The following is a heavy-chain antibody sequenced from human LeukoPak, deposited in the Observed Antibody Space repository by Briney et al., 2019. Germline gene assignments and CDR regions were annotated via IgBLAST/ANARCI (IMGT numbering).Heavy chain of an antibody. J-gene: IGHJ6*02. CDR2: IYDSGST. V-gene: IGHV4-59*01. CDR3: ARVGGTNYYYYGMDV. D-gene: IGHD3-10*01. Sequence: SETLSLTCTVSGGSLSGFYWSWIRQPPGKGLEWIGYIYDSGSTNYNPSLKSRDTISVDTSKNQFSLKLSSVTAADMAVYYCARVGGTNYYYYGMDVWGQGTTVTVSS. CDR1: GGSLSGFY.